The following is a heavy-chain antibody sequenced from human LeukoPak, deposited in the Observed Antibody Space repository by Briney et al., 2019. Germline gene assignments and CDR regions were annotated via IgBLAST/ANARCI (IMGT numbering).Heavy chain of an antibody. Sequence: ASVKVSCKASGYTFTRNGITWVRQAPGQGLEWMGWISAYNGQTNYVQKLQGRVTMTTDTSTSTAYMELRSLRSDDTAVYYCARRSGSGSYIDSWGQGTLVTVSS. J-gene: IGHJ5*01. CDR2: ISAYNGQT. CDR1: GYTFTRNG. D-gene: IGHD1-26*01. V-gene: IGHV1-18*01. CDR3: ARRSGSGSYIDS.